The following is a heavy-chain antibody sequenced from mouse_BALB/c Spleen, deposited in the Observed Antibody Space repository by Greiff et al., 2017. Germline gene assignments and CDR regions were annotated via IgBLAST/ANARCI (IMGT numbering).Heavy chain of an antibody. CDR2: IRNKANGYTT. V-gene: IGHV7-3*02. CDR1: GFTFTDYY. CDR3: ARDISSNRYSFAY. D-gene: IGHD2-14*01. J-gene: IGHJ3*01. Sequence: EVQRVESGGGLVQPGGSLRLSCATSGFTFTDYYMSWVRQPPGKALEWLGFIRNKANGYTTEYSASVKGRFTISRDNSQSILYLQMNTLRAEDSATYYCARDISSNRYSFAYWGQGTLVTVSA.